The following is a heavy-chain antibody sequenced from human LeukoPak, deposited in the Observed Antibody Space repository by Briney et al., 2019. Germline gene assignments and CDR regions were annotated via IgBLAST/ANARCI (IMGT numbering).Heavy chain of an antibody. CDR2: INPSGGST. CDR3: AREMSGIGGNAGPKT. V-gene: IGHV1-46*01. D-gene: IGHD4-23*01. Sequence: ASVKVSCKASGYTFTSYYMHWARQAPGQGLEWMGIINPSGGSTSYAQKFQGRVTMTRDTSTSTVYMELSSLRSEDTAVYYCAREMSGIGGNAGPKTWGQGTLVTVSS. J-gene: IGHJ5*02. CDR1: GYTFTSYY.